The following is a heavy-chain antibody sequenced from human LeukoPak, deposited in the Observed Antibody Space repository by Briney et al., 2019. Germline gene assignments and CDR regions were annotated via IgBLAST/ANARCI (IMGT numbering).Heavy chain of an antibody. V-gene: IGHV3-7*01. CDR2: IKQDGSEK. CDR1: GFTFSSYW. Sequence: GGSPRLSCAASGFTFSSYWMSWVRQAPGKGLEWVANIKQDGSEKYYVDSVKGRFTISRDNAKNSLYLQMNSLRAEDTAVYYCARDSGSYYTDPFDYWGQGTLVTVSS. CDR3: ARDSGSYYTDPFDY. D-gene: IGHD1-26*01. J-gene: IGHJ4*02.